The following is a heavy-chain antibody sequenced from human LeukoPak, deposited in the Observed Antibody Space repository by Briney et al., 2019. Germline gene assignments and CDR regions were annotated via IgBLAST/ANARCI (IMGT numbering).Heavy chain of an antibody. V-gene: IGHV3-48*03. J-gene: IGHJ4*02. CDR3: ARGALHVDY. Sequence: GGSPRLSCAASGFSFSDYEINRVRQAPGNGLEWVSCIRTSGSTTYYADSVKGRSSISIDNAKNSLFLQITTLTAEDTAVYYCARGALHVDYWGQGPPVTVSS. CDR1: GFSFSDYE. CDR2: IRTSGSTT.